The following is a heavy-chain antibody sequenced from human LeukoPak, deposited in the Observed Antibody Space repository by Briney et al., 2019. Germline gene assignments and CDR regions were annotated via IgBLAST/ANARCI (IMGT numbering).Heavy chain of an antibody. CDR1: GFNFSKDW. D-gene: IGHD1-1*01. CDR3: ARQRYSDY. V-gene: IGHV3-7*04. Sequence: PGGSLRLSWAASGFNFSKDWMTLVRQAPGKGLEWVANIKEDGSENSYVESVKDRFTISRDNAKNSLYLQLNSLRAEDTAVYFCARQRYSDYWGQGTLVTVSS. J-gene: IGHJ4*02. CDR2: IKEDGSEN.